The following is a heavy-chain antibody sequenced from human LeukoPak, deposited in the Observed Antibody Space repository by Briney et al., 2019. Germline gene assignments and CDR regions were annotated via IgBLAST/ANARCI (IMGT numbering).Heavy chain of an antibody. D-gene: IGHD2-15*01. J-gene: IGHJ5*02. CDR1: GGSFSGYY. CDR3: AGWTYCSGGSCYRDWFDP. V-gene: IGHV4-34*01. CDR2: INHSGST. Sequence: SETLSLTCAVYGGSFSGYYWSWIRQPPGKGLEWIGEINHSGSTNYNPSLKSRVTISVDTSKNQFSLKLSSVTAADTAVYYCAGWTYCSGGSCYRDWFDPWGQGTLATVSS.